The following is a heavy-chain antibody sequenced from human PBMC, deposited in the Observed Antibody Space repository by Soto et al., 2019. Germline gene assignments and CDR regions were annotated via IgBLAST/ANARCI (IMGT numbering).Heavy chain of an antibody. CDR3: APQPAHVIDY. CDR1: GFTFSSYG. CDR2: IWYDGSNK. V-gene: IGHV3-33*01. Sequence: GGSLRLSCAASGFTFSSYGMHWVRQAPGKGLEWVAVIWYDGSNKYYADSVKGRSTISRDNSKNTLYLQMNSLRAEDTAVYYCAPQPAHVIDYWGQGTLVTVSS. J-gene: IGHJ4*02. D-gene: IGHD2-2*01.